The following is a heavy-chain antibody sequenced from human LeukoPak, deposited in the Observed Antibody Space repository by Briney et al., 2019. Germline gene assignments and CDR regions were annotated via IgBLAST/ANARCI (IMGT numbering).Heavy chain of an antibody. Sequence: GGSLRLSCTASGFTFGDYVMSWVRQAPGKGLEWVGFIRSKAYGGTTKNAASVKGRFTISRDDSRSIAYLQMNSMRADDTAVYYCARRTALEQYFDSWGQGTLVTVSS. CDR2: IRSKAYGGTT. CDR1: GFTFGDYV. V-gene: IGHV3-49*04. J-gene: IGHJ4*02. CDR3: ARRTALEQYFDS. D-gene: IGHD1/OR15-1a*01.